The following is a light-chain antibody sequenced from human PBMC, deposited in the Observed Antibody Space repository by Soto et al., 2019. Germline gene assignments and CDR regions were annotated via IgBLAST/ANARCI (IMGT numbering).Light chain of an antibody. V-gene: IGKV1-39*01. Sequence: DIQMTQSPSSLSASVGDRVTITCRASQSISSYLNWYQQKPGKAPNFLIYAASSLQSGVPSRFSGSGSGTDFTLAISSLQPEDFATYYCQQSYSTPWTFGQGTKVEI. CDR1: QSISSY. J-gene: IGKJ1*01. CDR3: QQSYSTPWT. CDR2: AAS.